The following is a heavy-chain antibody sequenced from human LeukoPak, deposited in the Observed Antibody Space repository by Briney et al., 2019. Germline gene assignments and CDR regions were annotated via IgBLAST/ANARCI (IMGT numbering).Heavy chain of an antibody. D-gene: IGHD6-19*01. CDR2: ISYDGSNK. J-gene: IGHJ4*02. CDR1: GFTFSSYG. CDR3: ARDSRPYSSGWYPQTDY. V-gene: IGHV3-30*19. Sequence: PGRSLRLSCAASGFTFSSYGMHWVRQAPGKGLEWVAVISYDGSNKYYADSVKGRFTISRDNSKNTLYLQMNSLRAEDTAVYYCARDSRPYSSGWYPQTDYWGQGTLVTVSS.